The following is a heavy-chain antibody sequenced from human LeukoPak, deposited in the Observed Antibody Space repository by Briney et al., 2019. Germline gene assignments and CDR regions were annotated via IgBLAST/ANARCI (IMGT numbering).Heavy chain of an antibody. V-gene: IGHV3-15*01. CDR2: IKSRGDGETR. D-gene: IGHD3-3*01. CDR1: GFTFSIAW. J-gene: IGHJ3*02. Sequence: SGGSLRLSCAASGFTFSIAWMSWVRQAPRKGLEWVGRIKSRGDGETRDYAAPVKDRFIISRDDSKNTLYLQMNSLRTEDTAIYYCAAVGEWLSNAFNTWGQGTLVTVSA. CDR3: AAVGEWLSNAFNT.